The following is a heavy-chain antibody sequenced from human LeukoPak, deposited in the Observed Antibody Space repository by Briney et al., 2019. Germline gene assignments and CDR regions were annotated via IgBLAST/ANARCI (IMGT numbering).Heavy chain of an antibody. CDR1: GYTFTSYG. CDR2: ISAYNGNT. D-gene: IGHD6-19*01. V-gene: IGHV1-18*04. CDR3: ARAIAVAGTFYFDY. Sequence: GASVKVSCKASGYTFTSYGISWVRQAPGQGLEWMGWISAYNGNTNYAQKLQGRVTMTTDTSTSTAYMELRILRSDDTAVYYCARAIAVAGTFYFDYWGQGTLVTVSS. J-gene: IGHJ4*02.